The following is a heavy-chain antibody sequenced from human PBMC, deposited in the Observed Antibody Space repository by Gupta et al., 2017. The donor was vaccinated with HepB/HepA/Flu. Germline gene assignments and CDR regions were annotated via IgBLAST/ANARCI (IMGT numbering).Heavy chain of an antibody. J-gene: IGHJ5*02. Sequence: QVQLQESGPGLVKPSETLSLTCTVSGGSISSYYWSWIRQPPGKGLEWIGYIYYSGSTNYNPSLKSRVTISVDTSKNQFSLKLSSVTAADTAVYYCARWVDTAMGNWFDPWGQGTLVTVSS. CDR2: IYYSGST. D-gene: IGHD5-18*01. CDR1: GGSISSYY. V-gene: IGHV4-59*01. CDR3: ARWVDTAMGNWFDP.